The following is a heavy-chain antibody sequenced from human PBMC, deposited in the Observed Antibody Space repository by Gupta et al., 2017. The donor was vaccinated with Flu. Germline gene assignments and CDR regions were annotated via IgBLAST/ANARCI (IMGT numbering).Heavy chain of an antibody. V-gene: IGHV1-69*06. J-gene: IGHJ6*03. Sequence: VRHAPGQGFEWMGGIIPIFGTANYAQKFQGSVTITADKSTSTAYMELSSLRSEDTAVYYCATGGNNNWMQKPHYYYYYMDVWGKGTTVTVSS. CDR2: IIPIFGTA. CDR3: ATGGNNNWMQKPHYYYYYMDV. D-gene: IGHD1-20*01.